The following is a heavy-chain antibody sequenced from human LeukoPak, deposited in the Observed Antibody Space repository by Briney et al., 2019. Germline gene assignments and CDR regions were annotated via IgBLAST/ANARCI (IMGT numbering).Heavy chain of an antibody. Sequence: ASVKVSCKVSGYTLTELSMHWVRQAPGKGLEWMGGFDPEDGETIYAQKFQGRVTMTRDTSISTAYMELSRLRSDDTAVYYCAREAIFGVVRTIPEYFQHWGQGTLVTVSS. CDR2: FDPEDGET. D-gene: IGHD3-3*01. J-gene: IGHJ1*01. CDR3: AREAIFGVVRTIPEYFQH. V-gene: IGHV1-24*01. CDR1: GYTLTELS.